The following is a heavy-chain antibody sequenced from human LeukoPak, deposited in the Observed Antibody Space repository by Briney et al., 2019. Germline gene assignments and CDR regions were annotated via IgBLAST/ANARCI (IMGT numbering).Heavy chain of an antibody. Sequence: PGGSLRLSCAASGFTFSSYEMNWVRQAPGKGLEWVSYISSSGSTIYYADSVKGRFTISRDNAKNSLYLQMNSLRAEDTAVYYCARGPDWAETFDYWGQGTLVTVSS. CDR1: GFTFSSYE. CDR3: ARGPDWAETFDY. V-gene: IGHV3-48*03. J-gene: IGHJ4*02. D-gene: IGHD3-9*01. CDR2: ISSSGSTI.